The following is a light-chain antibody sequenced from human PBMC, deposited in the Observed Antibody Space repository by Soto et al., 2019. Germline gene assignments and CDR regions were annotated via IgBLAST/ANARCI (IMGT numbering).Light chain of an antibody. CDR3: GTSASSLSAVV. J-gene: IGLJ2*01. V-gene: IGLV1-51*01. CDR1: SSNIGNNY. CDR2: DNN. Sequence: QSVLTQPPSVSAAPGQKVTISCSGSSSNIGNNYVSWYQQLPGTAPKLLIYDNNKRPSGIPDRFSGSKSGTSATLGITGLQTGDEADYYCGTSASSLSAVVFGGGTKLTVL.